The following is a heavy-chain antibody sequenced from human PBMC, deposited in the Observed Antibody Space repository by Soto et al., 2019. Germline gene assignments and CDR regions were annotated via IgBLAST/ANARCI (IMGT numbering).Heavy chain of an antibody. Sequence: AASVKVSCKASGHTFTTYDIKWVRQATGQAGQGLEWMGWMNPNNGNTGYAQKVEGRVTMPRNTAINTAYMELSSLRSEDTAVYYCARGLYYDSSGSDDAFDIWGQGTMVTVS. J-gene: IGHJ3*02. CDR1: GHTFTTYD. V-gene: IGHV1-8*01. CDR3: ARGLYYDSSGSDDAFDI. CDR2: MNPNNGNT. D-gene: IGHD3-22*01.